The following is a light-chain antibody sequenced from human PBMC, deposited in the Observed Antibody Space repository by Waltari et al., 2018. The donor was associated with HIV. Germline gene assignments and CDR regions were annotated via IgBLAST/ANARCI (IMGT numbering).Light chain of an antibody. V-gene: IGLV1-40*01. CDR2: SNS. J-gene: IGLJ2*01. CDR3: QSYDSSLSAL. Sequence: HSVLTQPPSVSGAPGQRVTISCTGSSSNIGAGFDVHWYQHLPGTAPKLLIYSNSNRPSGVPDRFSGSKSGTSASLAFTGLQAEDEADYYCQSYDSSLSALFGGGTKLTVL. CDR1: SSNIGAGFD.